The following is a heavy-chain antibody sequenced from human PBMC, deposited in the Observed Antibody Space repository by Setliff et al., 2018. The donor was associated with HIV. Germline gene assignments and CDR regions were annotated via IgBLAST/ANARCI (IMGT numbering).Heavy chain of an antibody. Sequence: ASVKVSCKAFGYTFTGYYMHWVRQAPGQGLEWMGWINPKSGATNYTQNFQGRFTISRDNSKDTVYLQMNSLRAEDTAVYYCARDPPQSGWTLESWGQGTLVTVSS. CDR3: ARDPPQSGWTLES. CDR2: INPKSGAT. V-gene: IGHV1-2*02. J-gene: IGHJ4*02. D-gene: IGHD6-25*01. CDR1: GYTFTGYY.